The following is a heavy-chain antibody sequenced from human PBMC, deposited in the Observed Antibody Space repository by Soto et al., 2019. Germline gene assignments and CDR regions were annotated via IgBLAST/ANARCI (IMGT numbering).Heavy chain of an antibody. J-gene: IGHJ3*01. CDR2: VSRDGSST. CDR3: EPGALPSITAAANEGAFDF. D-gene: IGHD2-15*01. V-gene: IGHV3-74*01. Sequence: GVSLRLACAASGFTFSSYWMHWVRQGPGKELVWVARVSRDGSSTNYADSVKGRFTISRDNAKNILYLQMNSLRAEDTAVFYCEPGALPSITAAANEGAFDFWPQRTMVTFSS. CDR1: GFTFSSYW.